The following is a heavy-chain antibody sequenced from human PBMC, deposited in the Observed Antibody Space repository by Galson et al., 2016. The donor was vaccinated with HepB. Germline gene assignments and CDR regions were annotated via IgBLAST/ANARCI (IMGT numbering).Heavy chain of an antibody. J-gene: IGHJ3*01. CDR2: INPDTGAS. V-gene: IGHV1-2*02. CDR3: AREGDIVVPVSADDAFDL. D-gene: IGHD2-15*01. Sequence: SVKVSCKASGYSLSDYNLHWVRQAPGQGLEWMGWINPDTGASNCTQRFQGRVFMASDTSISTAYLELRSLGSGDTATYYCAREGDIVVPVSADDAFDLWGQGTMVTV. CDR1: GYSLSDYN.